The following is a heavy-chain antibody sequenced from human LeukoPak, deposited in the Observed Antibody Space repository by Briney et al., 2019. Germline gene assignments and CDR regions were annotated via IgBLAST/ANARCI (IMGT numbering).Heavy chain of an antibody. CDR1: GYTFTSYG. D-gene: IGHD3-3*01. V-gene: IGHV1-18*01. J-gene: IGHJ4*02. CDR3: ASSEKDEVLRFLEWSPGFDY. CDR2: ISAYNGNT. Sequence: ASVKVSCKASGYTFTSYGISWVRQAPGQGLEWMGWISAYNGNTNYAQKFQGRVTMTTDTSTSTAYMELRSLRSDDTAVYYCASSEKDEVLRFLEWSPGFDYWGQGTLVTVSS.